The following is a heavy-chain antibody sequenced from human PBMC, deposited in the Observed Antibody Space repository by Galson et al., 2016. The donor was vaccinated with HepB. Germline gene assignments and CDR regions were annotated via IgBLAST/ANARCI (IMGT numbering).Heavy chain of an antibody. CDR1: GFGFSNWD. D-gene: IGHD6-6*01. CDR2: ISKSGGIT. V-gene: IGHV3-30*18. J-gene: IGHJ4*02. Sequence: SLRLSCAASGFGFSNWDMHWVRQAPGKGLEWVAVISKSGGITYYGDSVKGRFTISRDNSKNTQDLQMNSLRSEDTAVYFCAKGSWDSSSGWVYDYWGQGTLVTVSS. CDR3: AKGSWDSSSGWVYDY.